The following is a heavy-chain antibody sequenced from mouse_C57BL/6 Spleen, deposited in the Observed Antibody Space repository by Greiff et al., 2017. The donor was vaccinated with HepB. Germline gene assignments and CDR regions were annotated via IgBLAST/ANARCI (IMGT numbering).Heavy chain of an antibody. CDR1: GYTFTGYW. Sequence: VQLQESGAELMKPGASVKLSCKATGYTFTGYWIEWVKQRPGHGLEWIGEILPGSGSTNYNEKFKGKATFTADTSSNTAYMQLSSLTTEDSAIYYCARRPLYYGSTYWYFDVWGTGTTVTVSS. D-gene: IGHD1-1*01. CDR3: ARRPLYYGSTYWYFDV. V-gene: IGHV1-9*01. CDR2: ILPGSGST. J-gene: IGHJ1*03.